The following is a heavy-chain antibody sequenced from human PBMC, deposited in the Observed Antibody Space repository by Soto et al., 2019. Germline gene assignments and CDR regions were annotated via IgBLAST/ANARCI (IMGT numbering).Heavy chain of an antibody. D-gene: IGHD2-2*01. Sequence: GGSLRLSCAASGFTFSSHEMNWVRQAPGKGLEWVSYISSSGTIIDYADSVKGRFTISRDNAKNSLYLQMNSLRAEDTAVYYCARSWGVYCSTIRRYSPWLDPWGQGTLVTVSS. CDR1: GFTFSSHE. J-gene: IGHJ5*02. CDR2: ISSSGTII. CDR3: ARSWGVYCSTIRRYSPWLDP. V-gene: IGHV3-48*03.